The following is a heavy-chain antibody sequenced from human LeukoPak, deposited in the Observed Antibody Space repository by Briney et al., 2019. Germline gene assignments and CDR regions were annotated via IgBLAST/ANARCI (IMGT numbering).Heavy chain of an antibody. V-gene: IGHV3-33*01. D-gene: IGHD4-17*01. CDR3: AREPAEYGYYYYMDV. Sequence: GGSLRLSCAASGFTFSSYGMDWVRQARGRGLEGVAVIWYDGSNKDYADSVKGRFTISRDNSKNTLYLQMNSLRAEDTAVYYCAREPAEYGYYYYMDVWGKGTTDTVSS. CDR1: GFTFSSYG. J-gene: IGHJ6*03. CDR2: IWYDGSNK.